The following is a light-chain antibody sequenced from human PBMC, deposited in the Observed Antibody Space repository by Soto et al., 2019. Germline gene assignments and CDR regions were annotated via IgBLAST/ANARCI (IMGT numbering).Light chain of an antibody. V-gene: IGLV1-36*01. CDR1: SSNIGNNA. Sequence: QSVLTQPPSVSEAPRQRVTISCSGSSSNIGNNAVNWYQQLPGKAPKLLIYYDDLLPSGVSDRFSCSKSGTSASLAISGLQSEDEAYYYCAALDDSLNGVVFGGGTKLTVL. CDR3: AALDDSLNGVV. J-gene: IGLJ2*01. CDR2: YDD.